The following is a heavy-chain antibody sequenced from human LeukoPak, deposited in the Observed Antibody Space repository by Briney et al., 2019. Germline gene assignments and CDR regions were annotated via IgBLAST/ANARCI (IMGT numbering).Heavy chain of an antibody. V-gene: IGHV4-34*01. CDR1: GGSFSGYY. CDR2: INHSGST. Sequence: SETLSLTCAVYGGSFSGYYWSWIRQPPGKGLEWIGEINHSGSTIYNPSLKSRLTISVDTSKDQFSLKLSSVTAAETALYYGARLYCSGHSCDQIFDYWGQGTLVTVSS. D-gene: IGHD2-15*01. CDR3: ARLYCSGHSCDQIFDY. J-gene: IGHJ4*02.